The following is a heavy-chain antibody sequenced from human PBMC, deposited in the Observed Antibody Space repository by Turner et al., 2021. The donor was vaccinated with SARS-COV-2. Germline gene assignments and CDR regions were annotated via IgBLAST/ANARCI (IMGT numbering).Heavy chain of an antibody. J-gene: IGHJ6*02. CDR3: ARERIALAGYYYNGMDV. V-gene: IGHV1-2*02. CDR1: GYTFSGYY. D-gene: IGHD6-19*01. CDR2: INPNSGGT. Sequence: QVQLVQSGAEVKKPGASVKVSCTASGYTFSGYYIQWVRQAPGQGLEWMGWINPNSGGTNYAQKFQGRVTMTGDTSISTAYMELRRLRSDDTAVFYCARERIALAGYYYNGMDVWGQGTTVTVSS.